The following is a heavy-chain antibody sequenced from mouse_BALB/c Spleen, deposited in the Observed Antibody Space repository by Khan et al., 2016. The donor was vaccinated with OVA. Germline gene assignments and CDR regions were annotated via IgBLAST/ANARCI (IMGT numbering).Heavy chain of an antibody. CDR2: INPYNDGA. D-gene: IGHD2-14*01. J-gene: IGHJ2*01. CDR1: GYTFSRYL. V-gene: IGHV1S136*01. Sequence: VQLQQSGPELVKPGASVKMSCKASGYTFSRYLMHWVKQKSGQGLEWIGYINPYNDGAQYNEKFKGKARLTSDKSSSTAYMELSSLTSEDSAVYCYASPGDRYERVFDYWGQGTTLTVSS. CDR3: ASPGDRYERVFDY.